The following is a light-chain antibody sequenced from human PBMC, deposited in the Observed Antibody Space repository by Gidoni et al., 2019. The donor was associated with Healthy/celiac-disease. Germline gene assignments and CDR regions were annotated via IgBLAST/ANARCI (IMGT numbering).Light chain of an antibody. CDR1: QSISSN. V-gene: IGKV3-15*01. CDR2: GAS. Sequence: EIVMTQSPATLSVSPGERATLSCRASQSISSNLAWSLQKPGPPPRLLLYGASTRATGIPSRFRGSGSVIEFTLTISSLPSEDFPVYYCQQYNNWPQYTFXQXTKLEIK. J-gene: IGKJ2*01. CDR3: QQYNNWPQYT.